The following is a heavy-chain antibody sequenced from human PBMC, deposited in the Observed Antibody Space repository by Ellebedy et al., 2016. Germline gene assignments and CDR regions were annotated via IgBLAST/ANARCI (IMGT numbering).Heavy chain of an antibody. D-gene: IGHD2-21*02. V-gene: IGHV1-18*04. J-gene: IGHJ4*02. CDR1: GYPFTNYN. CDR3: ARDCGGDCFSLGY. Sequence: ASVKVSXXASGYPFTNYNINWVRRAPGQGLEWMGWISGYNGYKKYAEKFQGRVTMTTITSTNTAYMELRSLRSDDTAFYYCARDCGGDCFSLGYWGQGTLVAVSS. CDR2: ISGYNGYK.